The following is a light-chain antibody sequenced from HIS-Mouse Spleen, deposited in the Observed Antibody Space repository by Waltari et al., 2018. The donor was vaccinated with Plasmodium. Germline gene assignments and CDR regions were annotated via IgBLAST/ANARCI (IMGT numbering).Light chain of an antibody. Sequence: DIVMTQSPATLSVSPGERATLSCRGRQSVSSNLSWYQQKPGQAPRPLIYGASTRATGIPARFSGSGSGTEFTLTISSLQSEDFAVYYCQQYNNWSFTFGPGTKVDIK. CDR1: QSVSSN. CDR2: GAS. CDR3: QQYNNWSFT. V-gene: IGKV3-15*01. J-gene: IGKJ3*01.